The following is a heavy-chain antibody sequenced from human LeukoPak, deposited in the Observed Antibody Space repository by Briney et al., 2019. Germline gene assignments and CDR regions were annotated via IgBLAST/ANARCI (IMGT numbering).Heavy chain of an antibody. V-gene: IGHV3-30*04. CDR2: ISYDGSNK. CDR1: GFTFSSYA. J-gene: IGHJ3*02. CDR3: ARDSRELTLDAFDI. D-gene: IGHD3-10*01. Sequence: GGSLRLSCAASGFTFSSYAMHWVRQAPGKGLEWVAVISYDGSNKYYADSVKGRFTISRDNSKNTLYLQMNSLRAEDTAVYYCARDSRELTLDAFDIWGQGTMVTVSS.